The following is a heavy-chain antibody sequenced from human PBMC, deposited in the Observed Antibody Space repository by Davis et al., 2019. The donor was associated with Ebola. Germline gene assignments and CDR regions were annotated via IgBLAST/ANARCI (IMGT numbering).Heavy chain of an antibody. Sequence: ASVTVPCKASGYTFTSYGISWVRQAPGQGLEWMGWISAYNGNTNYAQKLQGRVTMTTDTSTSTAYMELRSLRSDDTAVYYCARFASLVGAIDYWGQGTLVTVSS. CDR2: ISAYNGNT. J-gene: IGHJ4*02. D-gene: IGHD1-26*01. CDR3: ARFASLVGAIDY. V-gene: IGHV1-18*04. CDR1: GYTFTSYG.